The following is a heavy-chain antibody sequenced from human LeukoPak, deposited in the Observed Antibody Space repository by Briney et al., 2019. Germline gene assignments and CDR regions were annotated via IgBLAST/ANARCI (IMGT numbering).Heavy chain of an antibody. CDR3: ARDSRYCSGGNCHLRFDY. CDR2: IYYSGNT. D-gene: IGHD2-15*01. V-gene: IGHV4-39*07. Sequence: PSETLSLTCTVSGGSISSSSFYWGWIRQPPGKGLEWIGAIYYSGNTYYNPSLKGRVTISVDTSKNQFSLKLSSVTAADTAVYYCARDSRYCSGGNCHLRFDYWGQGILVTVSS. J-gene: IGHJ4*02. CDR1: GGSISSSSFY.